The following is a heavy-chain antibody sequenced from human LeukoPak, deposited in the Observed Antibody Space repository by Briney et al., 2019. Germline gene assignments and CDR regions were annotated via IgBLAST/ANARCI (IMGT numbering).Heavy chain of an antibody. CDR3: ARGGPLGYFDY. CDR1: GGSFSGYY. V-gene: IGHV4-34*01. J-gene: IGHJ4*02. CDR2: INHSGST. Sequence: SETLSLTCAVYGGSFSGYYWSWIRQPPGKGLEWIGEINHSGSTNYNPSLKSRVTISVDTSKNQFSLKLSSVTAADTAVYYCARGGPLGYFDYWGQGTLVTVSS.